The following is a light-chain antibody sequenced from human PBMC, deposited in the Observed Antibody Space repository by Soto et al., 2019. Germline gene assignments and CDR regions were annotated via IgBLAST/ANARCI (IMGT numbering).Light chain of an antibody. CDR1: PSVSGSN. V-gene: IGKV3-20*01. Sequence: EIVLTQSPGTLSLSPGERATLSCRASPSVSGSNLAWYQQKPGQAPRLVIYGASSRATDIPDRFSGSGSGTDFTLTISRLEPEDFALYYCQHYVERSPITFGQGTRLEIK. J-gene: IGKJ5*01. CDR2: GAS. CDR3: QHYVERSPIT.